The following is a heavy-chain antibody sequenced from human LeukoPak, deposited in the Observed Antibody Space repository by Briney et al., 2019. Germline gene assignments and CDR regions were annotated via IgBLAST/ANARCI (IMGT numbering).Heavy chain of an antibody. CDR1: GYTFTSYY. D-gene: IGHD3-22*01. Sequence: ASVKVSCKASGYTFTSYYMHWVRQAPGQGLEWMGIINPSGGSTSYAQKFQGRVTMTTDTSTSTAYMELRSLRSDDTAVYYCARVDGYYYFYWGQGTLVTVSS. V-gene: IGHV1-46*01. CDR3: ARVDGYYYFY. CDR2: INPSGGST. J-gene: IGHJ4*02.